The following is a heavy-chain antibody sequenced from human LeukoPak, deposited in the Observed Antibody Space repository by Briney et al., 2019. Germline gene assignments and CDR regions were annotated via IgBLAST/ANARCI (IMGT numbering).Heavy chain of an antibody. Sequence: SETLSLTCTVSGGSISSYYWSWIRQPPGKGLEWIGYIYYSGSTNYNPSLKSRVTISVDTSKNQFSPKLSSVTAADTAVYYCARQSSSWYPDYYYYYMDVWGKGTTVTVSS. J-gene: IGHJ6*03. V-gene: IGHV4-59*01. D-gene: IGHD6-13*01. CDR3: ARQSSSWYPDYYYYYMDV. CDR1: GGSISSYY. CDR2: IYYSGST.